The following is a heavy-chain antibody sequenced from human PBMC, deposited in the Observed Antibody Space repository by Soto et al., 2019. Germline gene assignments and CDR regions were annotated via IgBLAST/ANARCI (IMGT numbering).Heavy chain of an antibody. V-gene: IGHV1-2*02. J-gene: IGHJ4*02. CDR1: GYTFTGYY. CDR3: ARFRSSPFDMLDC. Sequence: QVQLVQSGAEVKKPGASMKVSCRTSGYTFTGYYMHWVRQAPGQGLEWMGWINPNSGGTNYAQKFQGRVTMTRDTSISTAHMELSSLRSDDTAVYFCARFRSSPFDMLDCWGQGTLVTVSS. CDR2: INPNSGGT.